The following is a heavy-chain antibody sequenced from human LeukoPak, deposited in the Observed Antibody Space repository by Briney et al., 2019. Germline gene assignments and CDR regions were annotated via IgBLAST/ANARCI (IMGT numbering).Heavy chain of an antibody. D-gene: IGHD3-22*01. Sequence: PGGSLRLSCAASGFTFSSYSMNWVRQAPGKGLEWVSFISSSSSYIYYADSVKGRSTISRDNAKNSLYLQMNGLRAEDTAVYYCARAPYDSSGYYSDWGQGTLVTVSS. J-gene: IGHJ4*02. V-gene: IGHV3-21*06. CDR2: ISSSSSYI. CDR3: ARAPYDSSGYYSD. CDR1: GFTFSSYS.